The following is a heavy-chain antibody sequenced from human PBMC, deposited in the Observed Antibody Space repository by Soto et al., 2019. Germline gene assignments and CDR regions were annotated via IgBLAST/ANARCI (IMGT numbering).Heavy chain of an antibody. V-gene: IGHV3-33*01. CDR2: IWYDGSNK. CDR3: ARGRSYDFWSGYYTPWFDP. Sequence: GGSLRLSCAASGFTFSSYGMHWVRQAPGKGLEWVAVIWYDGSNKYYADSVKGRFTISRDNSKNTLYLQMNSLRAEDTAVYYCARGRSYDFWSGYYTPWFDPWGQGTLVTVSS. CDR1: GFTFSSYG. D-gene: IGHD3-3*01. J-gene: IGHJ5*02.